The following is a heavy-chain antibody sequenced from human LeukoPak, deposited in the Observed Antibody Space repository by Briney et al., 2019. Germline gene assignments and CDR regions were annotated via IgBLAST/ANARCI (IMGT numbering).Heavy chain of an antibody. V-gene: IGHV4-59*01. CDR2: IYYSGST. CDR1: GGSISSYC. Sequence: SETLSLTCTVSGGSISSYCWSWIRQPPGKGLEWIGYIYYSGSTNYNPSLKSRVTISVDTSKNQFSLKLSSVTAADTAVYYCARVIAVAGTPVYYFDYWGQGTLVTVSS. CDR3: ARVIAVAGTPVYYFDY. J-gene: IGHJ4*02. D-gene: IGHD6-19*01.